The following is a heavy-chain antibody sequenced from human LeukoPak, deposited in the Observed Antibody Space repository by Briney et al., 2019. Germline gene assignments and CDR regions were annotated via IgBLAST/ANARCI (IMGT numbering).Heavy chain of an antibody. CDR1: GYTFTSYY. J-gene: IGHJ5*02. CDR3: ARDGAVAGTRPTGWFDP. Sequence: GASVKVSCKASGYTFTSYYMHWVRQAPGQGLEWMGWINPNSGGTNYAQKFQGRVTMTRDTSISTAYMELSRLRSDDTAVYYCARDGAVAGTRPTGWFDPWGQGTLATVSS. D-gene: IGHD6-19*01. CDR2: INPNSGGT. V-gene: IGHV1-2*02.